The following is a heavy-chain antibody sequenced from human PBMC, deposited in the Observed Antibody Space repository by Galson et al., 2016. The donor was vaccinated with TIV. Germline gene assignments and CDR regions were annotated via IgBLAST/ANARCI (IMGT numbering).Heavy chain of an antibody. CDR2: IFPDDSDT. Sequence: QSGAEVKKPGEFLKISCRGSGYSFSDYWIGWVRQMPGKGLEWMGVIFPDDSDTRYSPSFQGQVTISADKSINTAYLQWSSLKASDTAMYYCARADYDNSGFWGQGTLVTVSS. D-gene: IGHD3-22*01. CDR3: ARADYDNSGF. CDR1: GYSFSDYW. J-gene: IGHJ4*02. V-gene: IGHV5-51*01.